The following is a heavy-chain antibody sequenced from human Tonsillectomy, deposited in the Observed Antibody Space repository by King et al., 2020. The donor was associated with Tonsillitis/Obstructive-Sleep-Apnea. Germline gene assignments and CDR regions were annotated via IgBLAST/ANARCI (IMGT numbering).Heavy chain of an antibody. CDR1: GFSPSTGGMG. CDR3: ARIHDSGCYDAFYI. V-gene: IGHV2-70*04. Sequence: FTLKESGPALVKPTQTLILTCTLSGFSPSTGGMGVSGSRQPPGKALEWLAGIDWDDDKFYRTPLKTRLTISKGTSKNQVVLTMANMDPVDTATYYCARIHDSGCYDAFYIWGQGTMVTVSS. J-gene: IGHJ3*02. D-gene: IGHD1-26*01. CDR2: IDWDDDK.